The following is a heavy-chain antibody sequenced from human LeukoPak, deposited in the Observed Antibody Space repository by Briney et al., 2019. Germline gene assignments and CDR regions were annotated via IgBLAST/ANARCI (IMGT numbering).Heavy chain of an antibody. CDR3: ARESRWLRSAYYYYGMDV. Sequence: SQTLSLTCAISGDSVSSNSAAWNWIRQSPSRGLEWLRRTYYRSKWYNDYAVSVKSRITIDQDTSKNQFSLQLNSVTPEDADVYYCARESRWLRSAYYYYGMDVWGEETRVSVSS. J-gene: IGHJ6*01. CDR2: TYYRSKWYN. CDR1: GDSVSSNSAA. V-gene: IGHV6-1*01. D-gene: IGHD5-12*01.